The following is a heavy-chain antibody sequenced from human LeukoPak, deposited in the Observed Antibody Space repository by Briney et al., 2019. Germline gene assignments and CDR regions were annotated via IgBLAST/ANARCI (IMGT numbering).Heavy chain of an antibody. D-gene: IGHD2-15*01. J-gene: IGHJ4*02. CDR3: ARGPSGYCSGGSCYLVDY. V-gene: IGHV1-2*06. CDR2: IHPNSGGT. CDR1: GYTFTGYY. Sequence: GASVKVSCKASGYTFTGYYMHWVRQAPGQGLEWMGRIHPNSGGTNYAQKFQGRVTMARDTSISTAYMELSRLRSDDTAVYYCARGPSGYCSGGSCYLVDYWGQGTLVTVSS.